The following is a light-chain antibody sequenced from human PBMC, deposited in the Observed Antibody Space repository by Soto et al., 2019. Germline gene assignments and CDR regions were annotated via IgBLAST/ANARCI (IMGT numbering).Light chain of an antibody. CDR3: QQYYNWPYT. CDR1: QSVSNN. J-gene: IGKJ2*01. Sequence: EIVMTHSPATLSVSPGERATLSCRASQSVSNNLAWYQQKPGQAPRLLIYGASTRATAIPARFSGSGSGTEFTLTISSLQSEDFAVYFCQQYYNWPYTFGQGTKLEIK. CDR2: GAS. V-gene: IGKV3-15*01.